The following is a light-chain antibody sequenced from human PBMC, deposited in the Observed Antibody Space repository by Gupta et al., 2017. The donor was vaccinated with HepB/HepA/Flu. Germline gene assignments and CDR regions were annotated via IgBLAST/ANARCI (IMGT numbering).Light chain of an antibody. CDR1: KLGNKF. CDR2: QDT. Sequence: YELTQPPSVSVSPGQTASITCSADKLGNKFVCWYHQRPGQSPVLVIYQDTKRPSGIPERLSGSNSGNTATLTITGTQAADEGSYYCQAWDSGTVLFAGGTKLAVL. CDR3: QAWDSGTVL. V-gene: IGLV3-1*01. J-gene: IGLJ3*02.